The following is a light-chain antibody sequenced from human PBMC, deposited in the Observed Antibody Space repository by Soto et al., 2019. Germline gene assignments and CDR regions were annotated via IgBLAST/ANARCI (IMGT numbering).Light chain of an antibody. CDR1: QSVSSY. CDR3: QQYGSSRLT. V-gene: IGKV3-11*01. Sequence: EIVLTQSPATLSLSPGERATLSCRASQSVSSYLAWYQQKPGQAPRLLIYDASNRATGIPARFSGSGSGTDFTLTISSLEPEDFALYYCQQYGSSRLTFGGGTKVEIK. CDR2: DAS. J-gene: IGKJ4*01.